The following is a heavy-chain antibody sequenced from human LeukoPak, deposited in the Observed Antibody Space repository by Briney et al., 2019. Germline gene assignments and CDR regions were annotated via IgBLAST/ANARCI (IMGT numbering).Heavy chain of an antibody. CDR1: GFTFSIIG. CDR2: IYYSGST. Sequence: GSLRLSCAASGFTFSIIGMSWVRQPPGKGLEWIGSIYYSGSTYYNPSLKSRVTISVDTSKNQFSLKLSSVTAADTAVYYCARHVRYEVPYYYYMDVWGKGTTVTVSS. D-gene: IGHD2-2*01. V-gene: IGHV4-39*01. J-gene: IGHJ6*03. CDR3: ARHVRYEVPYYYYMDV.